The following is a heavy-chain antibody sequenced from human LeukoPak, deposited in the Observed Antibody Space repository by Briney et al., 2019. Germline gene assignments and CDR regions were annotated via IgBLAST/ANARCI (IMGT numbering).Heavy chain of an antibody. CDR3: ARDFRFLDDY. Sequence: GGSLRLSCAASGFTFSSYSMNWVRQAPGKGLEWVSFISGRSNYIYYADSVRGRFTISRDNAKNSLYLQMNSLRAEDTAVYYCARDFRFLDDYWGQGTLVTVSS. CDR1: GFTFSSYS. CDR2: ISGRSNYI. V-gene: IGHV3-21*01. J-gene: IGHJ4*02. D-gene: IGHD3-3*01.